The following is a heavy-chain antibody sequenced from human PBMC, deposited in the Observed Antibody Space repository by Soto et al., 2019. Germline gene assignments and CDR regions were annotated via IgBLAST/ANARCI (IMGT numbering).Heavy chain of an antibody. CDR1: GFTFSSYA. V-gene: IGHV3-23*01. J-gene: IGHJ4*02. CDR2: ISGSGGST. CDR3: AKDAYSGYDSANYFDY. D-gene: IGHD5-12*01. Sequence: GGSLRLSCAASGFTFSSYAMSWVRQAPGKGLEWVSAISGSGGSTYYADSVKGRFTISRDNSKNTLYLQMNSLRAEDTAVYYCAKDAYSGYDSANYFDYWGQGTLVTVSS.